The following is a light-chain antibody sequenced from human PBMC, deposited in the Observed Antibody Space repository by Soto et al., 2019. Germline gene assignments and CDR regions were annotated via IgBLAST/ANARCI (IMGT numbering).Light chain of an antibody. CDR3: QSYDSSLSAWV. CDR1: SSNIGAGYD. CDR2: ANS. Sequence: QSVLTQPPSVSGAPGQRVTISCTESSSNIGAGYDVHWYQQLPGTAPKLLIYANSNRPSGVPDRFSGSKSGTSASLAITGLQAEDEADYYCQSYDSSLSAWVSGGGTKLTVL. J-gene: IGLJ3*02. V-gene: IGLV1-40*01.